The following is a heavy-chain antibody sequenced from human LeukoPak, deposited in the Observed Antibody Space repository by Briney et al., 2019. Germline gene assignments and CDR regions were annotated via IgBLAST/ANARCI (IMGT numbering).Heavy chain of an antibody. CDR1: GGSFSDHD. J-gene: IGHJ6*03. D-gene: IGHD3-16*01. V-gene: IGHV4-34*01. CDR2: VSDTGSA. CDR3: ARVTRGFGGEVLMGYYSYMDV. Sequence: PSETLSLTCAVYGGSFSDHDWRWIRQPPGKGLEWVGEVSDTGSANYNPFLKSRVTISIDTSKNQFSLKLASVTAADTALYYCARVTRGFGGEVLMGYYSYMDVWGKGTAVTVSS.